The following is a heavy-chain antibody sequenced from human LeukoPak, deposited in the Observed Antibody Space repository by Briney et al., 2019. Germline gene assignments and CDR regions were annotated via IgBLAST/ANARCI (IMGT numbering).Heavy chain of an antibody. V-gene: IGHV3-23*01. D-gene: IGHD2-15*01. CDR2: ISESGDTT. Sequence: GGSLRLSCAASGFTFSSYVMSWVRQAPGKGLEWVSAISESGDTTYYADSARGRFTISRANSKNTLSLQMNSLRAEDTAVYYCVKEDMYGGHAMVENWGQGTLVAVSS. J-gene: IGHJ4*02. CDR1: GFTFSSYV. CDR3: VKEDMYGGHAMVEN.